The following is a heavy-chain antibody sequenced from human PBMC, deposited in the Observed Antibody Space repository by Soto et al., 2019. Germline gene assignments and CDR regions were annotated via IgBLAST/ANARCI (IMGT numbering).Heavy chain of an antibody. CDR2: MHYSGSS. J-gene: IGHJ4*02. Sequence: PSETLSLTCSVSGGSISSRTFWWAWIRQPPGKGLEWIGDMHYSGSSYSSPSLKSRVTLSVDTSKNQLSLKLNSVTAADTAVYYCARHPRDDYNYGGSGIFDYWGQGTLVTVSS. CDR1: GGSISSRTFW. V-gene: IGHV4-39*01. CDR3: ARHPRDDYNYGGSGIFDY. D-gene: IGHD4-4*01.